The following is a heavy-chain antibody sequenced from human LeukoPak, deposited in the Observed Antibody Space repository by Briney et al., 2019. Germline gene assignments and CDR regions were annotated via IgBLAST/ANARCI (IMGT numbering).Heavy chain of an antibody. CDR2: FDPEDGET. CDR3: ATYGSGSYSWQFDI. D-gene: IGHD3-10*01. J-gene: IGHJ3*02. CDR1: GYTLTELS. V-gene: IGHV1-24*01. Sequence: ASVKVSCKVSGYTLTELSMHWVRQAPGKGLEWMGGFDPEDGETIYAQKCQGRVTMTEDTSTDTAYMELGSLRSEDTAVYYCATYGSGSYSWQFDIWGQGTMVTVSS.